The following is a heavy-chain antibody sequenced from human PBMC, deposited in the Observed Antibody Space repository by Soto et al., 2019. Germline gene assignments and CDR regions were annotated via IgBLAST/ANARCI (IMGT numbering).Heavy chain of an antibody. V-gene: IGHV3-33*01. J-gene: IGHJ4*02. CDR3: ARDYDMSGYPRYYFDY. D-gene: IGHD3-22*01. CDR1: GFTFSSYG. CDR2: IWYEGSNK. Sequence: QVQLVESGGGVVQPGRSLRLSCAASGFTFSSYGMHWVRQAPGKGLEWVAVIWYEGSNKYYADSGQGRFTISRDNSKNTLYLQMNILRAEETAVYYCARDYDMSGYPRYYFDYWGQGTLVTVYS.